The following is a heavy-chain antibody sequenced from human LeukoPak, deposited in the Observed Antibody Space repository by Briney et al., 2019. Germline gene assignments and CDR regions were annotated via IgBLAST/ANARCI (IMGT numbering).Heavy chain of an antibody. V-gene: IGHV4-39*01. D-gene: IGHD3-10*01. CDR3: ASRPPITMVRGVDY. CDR2: IYYSGST. Sequence: PSETLSLTCTVSGGSISSSSYYWGWIRQPPGKGLEWIGSIYYSGSTYYNPSLKSRVTISGDTSKNQFSLKLSSVTAADPAVYYCASRPPITMVRGVDYWGQGTLVTVSS. J-gene: IGHJ4*02. CDR1: GGSISSSSYY.